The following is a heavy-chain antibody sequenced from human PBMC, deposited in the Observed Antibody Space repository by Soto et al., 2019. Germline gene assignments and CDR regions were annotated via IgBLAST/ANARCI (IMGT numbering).Heavy chain of an antibody. CDR1: GYTLTELS. Sequence: ASVKFSCKVSGYTLTELSMHWVRQAPGKGLEWMGGFDPEDGETIYAQKFQGRVTMTEDTSTDTAYMELSSLRSEDTAVYYCATQRSLLDYYYYYGMDVWGQGTTVTVSS. J-gene: IGHJ6*02. CDR2: FDPEDGET. CDR3: ATQRSLLDYYYYYGMDV. D-gene: IGHD1-26*01. V-gene: IGHV1-24*01.